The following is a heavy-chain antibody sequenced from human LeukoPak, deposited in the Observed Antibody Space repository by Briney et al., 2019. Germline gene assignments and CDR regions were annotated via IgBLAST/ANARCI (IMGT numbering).Heavy chain of an antibody. D-gene: IGHD4-17*01. V-gene: IGHV3-23*01. J-gene: IGHJ4*02. CDR3: AKGGTVTSFRD. CDR2: IRGSGVST. Sequence: GGSLRLSCAASGFTFSSYSMSWVRRDPGKGLEWVAWIRGSGVSTYFAESLKGRFTISRDNSTSTVYMQMNSLRAEDTAVYYCAKGGTVTSFRDWGQGTLVTVSS. CDR1: GFTFSSYS.